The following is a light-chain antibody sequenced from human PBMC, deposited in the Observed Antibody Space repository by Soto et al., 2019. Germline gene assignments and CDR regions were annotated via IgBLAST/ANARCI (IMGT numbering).Light chain of an antibody. V-gene: IGLV1-47*01. CDR3: AAWHDSLSGWV. CDR2: NNS. Sequence: QSVLTQPPSASGTPGQRVTISCSGSSSNIGSNYVYWYQQLPGTAPKLLIYNNSQRPSGVPNRYSGSKSGTSASLAISGLRSEDEADYYWAAWHDSLSGWVFGGGTKLTVL. J-gene: IGLJ3*02. CDR1: SSNIGSNY.